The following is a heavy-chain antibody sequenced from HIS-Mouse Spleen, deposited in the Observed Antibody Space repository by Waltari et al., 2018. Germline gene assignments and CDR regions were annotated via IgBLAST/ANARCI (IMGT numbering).Heavy chain of an antibody. J-gene: IGHJ4*02. CDR1: GFSLSTSGVG. D-gene: IGHD1-20*01. CDR3: ANSAYNWNYFDY. Sequence: QITLKESGPTLVKPTQTLTLTFTFSGFSLSTSGVGVGWIRQPPGKALEWLARIYWDDDKRYSPSLKSRLTITKDTSKNQVVLTMTNMDPVDTATYYCANSAYNWNYFDYWGQGTLVTVSS. V-gene: IGHV2-5*02. CDR2: IYWDDDK.